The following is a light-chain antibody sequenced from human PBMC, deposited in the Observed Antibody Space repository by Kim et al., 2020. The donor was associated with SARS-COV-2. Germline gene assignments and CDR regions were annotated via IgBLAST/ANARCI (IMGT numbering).Light chain of an antibody. CDR2: GAS. J-gene: IGKJ2*01. CDR3: HHYAGSPPYT. Sequence: EIVLTQSPGTLSLSPGERATLSCRASQSVNNNYLAWYRQIPGQAPRLLIFGASNRATGIPDRFSGSGSGTDFTLTISRLETEDFAVYYCHHYAGSPPYTFGQGTKLEIK. CDR1: QSVNNNY. V-gene: IGKV3-20*01.